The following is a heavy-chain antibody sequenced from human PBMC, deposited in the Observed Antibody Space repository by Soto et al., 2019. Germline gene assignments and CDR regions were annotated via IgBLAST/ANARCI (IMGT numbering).Heavy chain of an antibody. Sequence: EVQVAESGGGSVQPGRSLRLSCEASGFSFDEYAMHWVRQVPGKGLEWVSSINWNSGNIGYADSVRGRFTISRDNAKNSLYLQMNSLRPEDTAFYYCAKGTKYCSSGVCSVFDYWGQVTLVTVSS. CDR2: INWNSGNI. CDR1: GFSFDEYA. J-gene: IGHJ4*02. D-gene: IGHD2-8*01. V-gene: IGHV3-9*01. CDR3: AKGTKYCSSGVCSVFDY.